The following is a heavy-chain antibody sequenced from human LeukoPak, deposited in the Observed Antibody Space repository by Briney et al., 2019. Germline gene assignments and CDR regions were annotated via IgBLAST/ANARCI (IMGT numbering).Heavy chain of an antibody. V-gene: IGHV1-2*02. CDR3: ARTTQNWNYVLDFDY. Sequence: ASVKVSCKASGYTFTGYYMHWVRQAPGQGLEWMGWINPNSGGTNYAQKFQGRVTMTRDTSISTAYMELSRLRSDDTAVYYCARTTQNWNYVLDFDYWGQGTLVTVSS. CDR2: INPNSGGT. CDR1: GYTFTGYY. J-gene: IGHJ4*02. D-gene: IGHD1-7*01.